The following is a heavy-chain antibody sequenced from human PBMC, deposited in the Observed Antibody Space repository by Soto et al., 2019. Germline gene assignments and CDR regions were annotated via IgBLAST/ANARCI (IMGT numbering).Heavy chain of an antibody. CDR3: ARDAYDILTGYYERAYYYGMDV. V-gene: IGHV3-11*01. J-gene: IGHJ6*02. D-gene: IGHD3-9*01. CDR2: ISSSGSTI. CDR1: GFTFSDYY. Sequence: PGGSLRLSCAASGFTFSDYYMSWIRQAPGKGLEWVSYISSSGSTIYYADSVKGRFTISRDNAKSSLYLQMNSLRAEDTAVYYCARDAYDILTGYYERAYYYGMDVWGQGTTVTVSS.